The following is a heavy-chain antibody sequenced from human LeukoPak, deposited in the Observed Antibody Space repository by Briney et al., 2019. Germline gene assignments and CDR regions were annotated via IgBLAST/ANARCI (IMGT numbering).Heavy chain of an antibody. CDR1: GFTFSSHW. CDR3: ATHEYSELRYFDWSTNE. CDR2: IKEDGSEK. J-gene: IGHJ4*02. V-gene: IGHV3-7*01. D-gene: IGHD3-9*01. Sequence: GGSLRLSCVVSGFTFSSHWMSWVRKAPGKGLEWVANIKEDGSEKYYVDSVKGRFTISRDNAKKSLYLQMDSLRAEDTAVYYCATHEYSELRYFDWSTNEWGQGTLVTVSS.